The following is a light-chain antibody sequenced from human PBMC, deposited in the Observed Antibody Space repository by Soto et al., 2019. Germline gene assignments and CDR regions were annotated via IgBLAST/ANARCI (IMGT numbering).Light chain of an antibody. Sequence: QSVLTQPPSVSGAPGQRVTISCTGSSSNIGAGYDVHWYQQLPGTAPKLLIYGNSNRPSGVPDRFSGSKSGTSASLAITGLQAEDEADYSCQSYDNSLSGYVFGTGTKVTV. CDR1: SSNIGAGYD. CDR3: QSYDNSLSGYV. J-gene: IGLJ1*01. V-gene: IGLV1-40*01. CDR2: GNS.